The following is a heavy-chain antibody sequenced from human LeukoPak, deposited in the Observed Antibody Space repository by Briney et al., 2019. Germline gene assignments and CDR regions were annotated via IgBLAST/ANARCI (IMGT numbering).Heavy chain of an antibody. CDR3: TTLYLTGIVVVVAATSSHDY. D-gene: IGHD2-15*01. CDR1: GFTFSSYS. J-gene: IGHJ4*02. V-gene: IGHV3-15*07. Sequence: GGSLRLSCAASGFTFSSYSMNWVRQAPGKGLEWVGRIKSKTDGGTTDYAAPVKGRFTISRDDSKNTLYLQMNSLKTEDTAVYYCTTLYLTGIVVVVAATSSHDYWGQGTLVTVSS. CDR2: IKSKTDGGTT.